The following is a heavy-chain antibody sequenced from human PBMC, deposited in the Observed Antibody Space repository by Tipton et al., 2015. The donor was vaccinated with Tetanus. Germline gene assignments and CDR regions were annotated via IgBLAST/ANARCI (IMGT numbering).Heavy chain of an antibody. CDR2: ISSSSRYI. CDR3: ARGMAEASNCGGDCYSDY. J-gene: IGHJ4*02. D-gene: IGHD2-21*02. CDR1: GFTFRSFA. V-gene: IGHV3-21*01. Sequence: SLRLSCAASGFTFRSFAMNWVRQAPGKGLEWVSSISSSSRYIYYADSVKGRFTISRDNAKNSLYLQMISLRVEDTAVYSCARGMAEASNCGGDCYSDYWGQGTLVTVSS.